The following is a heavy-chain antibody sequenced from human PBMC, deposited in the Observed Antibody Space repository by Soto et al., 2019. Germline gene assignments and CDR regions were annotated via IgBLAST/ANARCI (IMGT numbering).Heavy chain of an antibody. J-gene: IGHJ6*02. V-gene: IGHV3-48*03. CDR2: ISSSGSTI. Sequence: PGGSLRLSCAASGFTFSSYEMNWFRQAPGKGLEWVSYISSSGSTIYYADSVKGRFTISRDNAKNSLYLQMNSLRAEDTAVYYCARDHKGGYYYYGMDVWGQGTTVTVSS. CDR3: ARDHKGGYYYYGMDV. CDR1: GFTFSSYE.